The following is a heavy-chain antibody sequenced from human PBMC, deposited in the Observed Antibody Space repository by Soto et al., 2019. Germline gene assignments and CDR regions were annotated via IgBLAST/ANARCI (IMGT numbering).Heavy chain of an antibody. V-gene: IGHV3-15*01. D-gene: IGHD2-2*01. CDR1: GFTFSDAW. CDR3: ASGTGKSDFDY. CDR2: IKSRTEAATR. J-gene: IGHJ4*02. Sequence: GALRLSCAASGFTFSDAWMSWVRQAPGKGLEWVGRIKSRTEAATRDFAAPVKGRFAISRDDSKNTVFLQMNSLKIEDSGVYYCASGTGKSDFDYWGLGILVTSPQ.